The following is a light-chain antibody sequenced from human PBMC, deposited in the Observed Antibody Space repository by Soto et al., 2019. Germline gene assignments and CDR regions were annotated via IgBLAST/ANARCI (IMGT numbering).Light chain of an antibody. CDR1: QTFSSSY. CDR3: QQYGSSPALT. J-gene: IGKJ4*01. CDR2: GAS. Sequence: DIVLTQSPGALSLSPGERATLSCRASQTFSSSYLAWYQQKPGQAPRLLIYGASSRAAGIPDRFSGSGSGTDFTLTISRLEPEDFAVYYCQQYGSSPALTFGGGTKVDSK. V-gene: IGKV3-20*01.